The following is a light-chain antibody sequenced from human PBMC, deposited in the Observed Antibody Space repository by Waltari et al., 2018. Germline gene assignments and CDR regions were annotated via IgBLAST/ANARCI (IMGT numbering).Light chain of an antibody. V-gene: IGKV3-15*01. CDR2: GAS. CDR1: QSVRTN. CDR3: QQYYVWPPIT. Sequence: VLLTQSPASLSVSPGDTVILSCRASQSVRTNLVLYQQKAGQAPRTLIYGASTRASGVPSRFSGSGSETDFTLIISSLQSEDAAVYFCQQYYVWPPITFGGGTKLEI. J-gene: IGKJ4*01.